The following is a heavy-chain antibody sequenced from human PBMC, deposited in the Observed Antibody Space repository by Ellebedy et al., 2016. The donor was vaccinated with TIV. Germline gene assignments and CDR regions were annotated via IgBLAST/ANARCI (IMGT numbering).Heavy chain of an antibody. CDR1: GYSFTRYW. V-gene: IGHV5-51*01. CDR3: VRRSPRSAENWFDP. Sequence: KVSCKASGYSFTRYWIGWARQMPGKGLEWMGIIYPADLDTRYSPSLQGQVTLSVDRSISTAYLQWNSLRSSDTAMYYCVRRSPRSAENWFDPWGQGTLVTVSS. CDR2: IYPADLDT. J-gene: IGHJ5*02. D-gene: IGHD6-19*01.